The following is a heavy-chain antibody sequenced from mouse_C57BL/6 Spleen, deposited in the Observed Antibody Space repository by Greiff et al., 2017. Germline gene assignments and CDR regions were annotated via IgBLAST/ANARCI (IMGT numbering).Heavy chain of an antibody. J-gene: IGHJ1*03. Sequence: VQLQQPGTELVKPGASVKLSCKASGFTFTSYWMHWVKQRPGQGLEWIGNIYPNNGGNGYNQKFKGKATLTVDKSSSTAYMELRSLTSEDSAVYYWASAAQATSWYFDVWGTGTTVTVSS. CDR3: ASAAQATSWYFDV. CDR1: GFTFTSYW. V-gene: IGHV1-53*01. D-gene: IGHD3-2*02. CDR2: IYPNNGGN.